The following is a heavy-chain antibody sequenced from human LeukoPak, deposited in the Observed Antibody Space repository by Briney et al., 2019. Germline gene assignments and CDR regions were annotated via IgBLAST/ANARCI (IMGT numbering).Heavy chain of an antibody. V-gene: IGHV3-23*01. CDR1: GFTFSSYA. Sequence: GGSLRLSCAASGFTFSSYAMSWVRQAPGKGLEWVSAISGSGGSTYYADSVKGRFTISRDNSKNTLYLQMNRLRAEDTAVYYCAKDLAYSSGWFDYWGQGTLVTVSS. J-gene: IGHJ4*02. CDR3: AKDLAYSSGWFDY. CDR2: ISGSGGST. D-gene: IGHD6-19*01.